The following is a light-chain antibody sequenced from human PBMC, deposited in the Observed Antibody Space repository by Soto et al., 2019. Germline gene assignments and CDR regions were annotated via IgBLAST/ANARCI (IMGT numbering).Light chain of an antibody. Sequence: QSALTQPASVSGSPGQSITISCTGTSSDVGGYNYVSWYQQHPGKAPKLIIYDVSNRPSGVSNRFSGSKSGNTASLTSSGLQAEDEADYYCSSYTSSSTLDVVFGGGTQLPVL. CDR3: SSYTSSSTLDVV. CDR1: SSDVGGYNY. J-gene: IGLJ2*01. CDR2: DVS. V-gene: IGLV2-14*01.